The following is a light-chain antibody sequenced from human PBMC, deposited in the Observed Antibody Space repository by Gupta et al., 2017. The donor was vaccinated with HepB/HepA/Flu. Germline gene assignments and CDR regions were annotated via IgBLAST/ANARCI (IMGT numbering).Light chain of an antibody. CDR2: GAS. V-gene: IGKV3-20*01. Sequence: EIELTQYPGTLSLSTGERATLSCRASQSVNSSSLAWYQQKPVQAPRLIIYGASSSDLGSTDRFRCRGESKDFTLTSSIREKEDCAVYYVQQYCSSATFGQGTKVEIK. J-gene: IGKJ1*01. CDR3: QQYCSSAT. CDR1: QSVNSSS.